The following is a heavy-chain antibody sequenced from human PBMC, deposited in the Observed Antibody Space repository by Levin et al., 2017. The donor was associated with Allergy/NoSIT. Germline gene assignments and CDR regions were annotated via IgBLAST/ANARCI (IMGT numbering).Heavy chain of an antibody. CDR1: GFTFSSYS. CDR3: ARGVPWDTAMADAFDI. J-gene: IGHJ3*02. Sequence: GGSLRLSCAASGFTFSSYSMNWVRQAPGKGLEWVSSISSSSSYIYYADSVKGRFTISRDNAKNSLYLQMNSLRAEDTAVYYCARGVPWDTAMADAFDIWGQGTMVTVSS. CDR2: ISSSSSYI. V-gene: IGHV3-21*01. D-gene: IGHD5-18*01.